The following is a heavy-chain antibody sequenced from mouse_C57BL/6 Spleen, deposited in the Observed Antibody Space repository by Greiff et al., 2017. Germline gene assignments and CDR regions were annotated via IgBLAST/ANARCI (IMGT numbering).Heavy chain of an antibody. V-gene: IGHV1-64*01. D-gene: IGHD2-3*01. Sequence: QVQLQQPGAELVKPGASVKLSCKASGYTFTSYWMHWVKQRPGQGLEWIGMIHPNSGSTNYNEKFKSKATLTVDKSSSTAYMQLSSLTSEDSAVYYCARDGDGYWFAYGGQGTLVTVSA. CDR2: IHPNSGST. CDR3: ARDGDGYWFAY. CDR1: GYTFTSYW. J-gene: IGHJ3*01.